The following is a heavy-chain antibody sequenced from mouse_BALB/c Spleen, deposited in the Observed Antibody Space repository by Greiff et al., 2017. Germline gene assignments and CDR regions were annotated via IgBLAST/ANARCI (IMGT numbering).Heavy chain of an antibody. Sequence: EVQRVESGGGLVKPGGSLKLSCAASGFTFSDYYMYWVRQTPEKRLEWVATISDGGSYTYYPDSVKGRFTISRDNAKNNLYLQMSSLKSEDTAMYYCARWWTTATWYFDVWGAGTTVTVSS. J-gene: IGHJ1*01. CDR1: GFTFSDYY. D-gene: IGHD1-2*01. CDR2: ISDGGSYT. CDR3: ARWWTTATWYFDV. V-gene: IGHV5-4*02.